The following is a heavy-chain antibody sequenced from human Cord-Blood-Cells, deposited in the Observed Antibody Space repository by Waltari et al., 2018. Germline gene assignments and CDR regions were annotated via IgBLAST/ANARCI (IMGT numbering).Heavy chain of an antibody. CDR3: ARVEELGNLGY. CDR1: GGAIRSGESY. J-gene: IGHJ4*02. D-gene: IGHD7-27*01. CDR2: IYYSGST. Sequence: QVQLQESGPGLVKPSQTRSLPCTVSGGAIRSGESYRTRIRQPPGKGLEWIGYIYYSGSTYYNPSLKSRVTISVDTSKNQFSLKLSSVTAADTAVYYCARVEELGNLGYWGQGTLVTVSS. V-gene: IGHV4-30-4*08.